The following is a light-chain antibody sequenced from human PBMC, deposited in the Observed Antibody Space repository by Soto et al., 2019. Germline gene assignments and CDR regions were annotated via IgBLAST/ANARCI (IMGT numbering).Light chain of an antibody. CDR3: QHYYDWPRT. Sequence: EVVMTQSPATLSVSPGEGATLSCRASQSVSNHLAWYQQRPGQAPRLLIYGASIRATGIPARFSGSGSGTESTLTISSLQSEDFALYYCQHYYDWPRTFGQGTKVEIK. CDR1: QSVSNH. J-gene: IGKJ1*01. CDR2: GAS. V-gene: IGKV3-15*01.